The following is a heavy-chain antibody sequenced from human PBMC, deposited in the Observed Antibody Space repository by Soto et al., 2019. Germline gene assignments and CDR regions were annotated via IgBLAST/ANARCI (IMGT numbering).Heavy chain of an antibody. D-gene: IGHD6-13*01. V-gene: IGHV3-9*01. Sequence: GGSLRLSCAASGFTFDDYAMHWVRQIPGKGLEWVSGINWNSGSIGYGDSVKGRFAISRDNAKNSLHLQMNSLSAEDTAFYYCVKDESINWYSGHFRHWGQGTLVTVSS. CDR3: VKDESINWYSGHFRH. J-gene: IGHJ1*01. CDR1: GFTFDDYA. CDR2: INWNSGSI.